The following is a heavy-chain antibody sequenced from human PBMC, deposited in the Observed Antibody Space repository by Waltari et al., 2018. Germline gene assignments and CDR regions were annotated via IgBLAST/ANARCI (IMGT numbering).Heavy chain of an antibody. J-gene: IGHJ4*02. Sequence: EVQLVESGGGLIQPGGSLRHSCAVSGFIVSSNYMSWVRQAPGKGLEWVSIIYSGGSTYYADSVKGRFIIARDNSKNTLYRQMNSLRAEDTAVYYCARSPPYYDFWSGYFDYWGQGTLVTVSS. V-gene: IGHV3-53*01. D-gene: IGHD3-3*01. CDR2: IYSGGST. CDR1: GFIVSSNY. CDR3: ARSPPYYDFWSGYFDY.